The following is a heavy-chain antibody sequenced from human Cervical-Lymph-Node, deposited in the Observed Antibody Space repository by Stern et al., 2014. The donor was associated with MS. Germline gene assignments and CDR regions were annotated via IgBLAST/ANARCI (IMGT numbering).Heavy chain of an antibody. CDR3: ARDHSTGWYFFDY. J-gene: IGHJ4*02. V-gene: IGHV3-74*01. CDR1: GFTFSSYW. D-gene: IGHD6-19*01. Sequence: EVQLVESGGGLVQPGGSLRLSCAASGFTFSSYWMHWVRQAPGKGLVWVSRLNSDGSSTSYADSVKGRFTISRDNAKNTLYLQMNSLRAQDTAVYYCARDHSTGWYFFDYWGQGTLVTVSS. CDR2: LNSDGSST.